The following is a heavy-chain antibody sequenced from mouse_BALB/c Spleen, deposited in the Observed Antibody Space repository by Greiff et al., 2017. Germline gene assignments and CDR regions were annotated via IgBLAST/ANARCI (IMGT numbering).Heavy chain of an antibody. D-gene: IGHD1-1*01. CDR3: ASSPNYYGSSYEVFAY. CDR1: GYTFTDYN. V-gene: IGHV1-18*01. Sequence: EVQLQESGPELVKPGASVKIPCKASGYTFTDYNMDWVKQSHGKSLEWIGDINPNNGGTIYNQKFKGKATLTVDKSSSTAYMELRSLTSEDTAVYYCASSPNYYGSSYEVFAYWGQGTLVTVSA. CDR2: INPNNGGT. J-gene: IGHJ3*01.